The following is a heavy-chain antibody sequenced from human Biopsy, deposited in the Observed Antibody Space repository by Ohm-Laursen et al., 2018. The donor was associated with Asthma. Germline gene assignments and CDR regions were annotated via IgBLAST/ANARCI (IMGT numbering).Heavy chain of an antibody. CDR3: ARGPEWSGLDF. CDR1: GLSSSGYY. J-gene: IGHJ6*02. V-gene: IGHV4-34*01. D-gene: IGHD3-3*01. CDR2: SDHRGNT. Sequence: GTLSLTCSMYGLSSSGYYWTWIRQPPGQGLEGIGESDHRGNTNINPAPKSRLTISKDKSANEFSLKMKSVTAADTAVYYCARGPEWSGLDFWGQGTTVTVSS.